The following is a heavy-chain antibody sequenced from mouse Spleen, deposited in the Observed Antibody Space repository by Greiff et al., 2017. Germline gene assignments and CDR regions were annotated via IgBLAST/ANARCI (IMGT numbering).Heavy chain of an antibody. CDR1: GYTFTDYY. J-gene: IGHJ1*03. CDR3: ARFPTTVDWYFDV. D-gene: IGHD1-1*01. V-gene: IGHV1-26*01. CDR2: INPNNGGT. Sequence: EVQLQQSGPELVKPGASVKISCKASGYTFTDYYMNWVKQSHGKSLEWIGDINPNNGGTSYNQKFKGKATLTVDKSSSTAYMELRSLTSEDSAVYYCARFPTTVDWYFDVWGTGTTVTVSS.